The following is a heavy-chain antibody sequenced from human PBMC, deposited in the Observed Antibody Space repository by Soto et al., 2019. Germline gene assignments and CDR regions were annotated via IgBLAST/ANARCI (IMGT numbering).Heavy chain of an antibody. D-gene: IGHD3-10*01. Sequence: SETLSLTCTVSGGSISSGDYYWNWIRQHPGKGLEWIGYIYYSGSPYYNPSLKSRVTISVDTSKNQFSLRLSSVTAADTAVYYCASLCGSGRFLYYYSAQRTLVTVSS. CDR1: GGSISSGDYY. CDR3: ASLCGSGRFLYYY. J-gene: IGHJ4*02. V-gene: IGHV4-31*03. CDR2: IYYSGSP.